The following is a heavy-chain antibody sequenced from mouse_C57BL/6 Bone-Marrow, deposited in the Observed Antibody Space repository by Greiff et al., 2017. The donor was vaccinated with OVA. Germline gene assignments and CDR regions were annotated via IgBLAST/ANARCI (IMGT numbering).Heavy chain of an antibody. V-gene: IGHV1-37*01. D-gene: IGHD1-1*01. CDR1: GYSFTGYF. Sequence: EVKLVESGPELVKPGASVKISCKASGYSFTGYFMNWVKQSHGKSLEWIGRLNPYNGDTFYNQKFKGKATLTVDKSSSTAHMELLSLTSEDFAVYYCARSHYYGSRSYAMDYWGQGTSVTVSS. CDR3: ARSHYYGSRSYAMDY. J-gene: IGHJ4*01. CDR2: LNPYNGDT.